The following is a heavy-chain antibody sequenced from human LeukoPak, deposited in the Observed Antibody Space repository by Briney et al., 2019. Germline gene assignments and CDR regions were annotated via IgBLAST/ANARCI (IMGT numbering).Heavy chain of an antibody. CDR2: INPNSGGT. D-gene: IGHD2-2*01. V-gene: IGHV1-2*02. J-gene: IGHJ6*02. CDR3: ARTDIVVGLIVWRADYYYYGMDV. CDR1: GYTFTGYY. Sequence: ASVKVSCKASGYTFTGYYMHWVRQAPGQGLEWMGWINPNSGGTNYAQKFQGRVTMTRDTSISTAYMELSRLRSDDTAVYYCARTDIVVGLIVWRADYYYYGMDVWGQGTTVTVSS.